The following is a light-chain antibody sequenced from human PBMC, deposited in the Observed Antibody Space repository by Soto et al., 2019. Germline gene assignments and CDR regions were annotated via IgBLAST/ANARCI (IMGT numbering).Light chain of an antibody. V-gene: IGKV3-20*01. CDR1: QSVSSSY. CDR2: GAS. Sequence: EIVLAQSPGTLSLSPGERAALSCRASQSVSSSYLGWYQQKPGQAPRLLIYGASSRATGIPARFSGSGSGTDFTLTISRLEPEDFAAYFCQEYGSSRTFGQGTKVDIK. J-gene: IGKJ1*01. CDR3: QEYGSSRT.